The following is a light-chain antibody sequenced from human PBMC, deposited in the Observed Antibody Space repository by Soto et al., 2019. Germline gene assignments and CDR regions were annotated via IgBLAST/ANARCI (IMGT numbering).Light chain of an antibody. Sequence: EIVLTQSPGTLSLSPGESATLSCRASQSLSSSQLAWYQQKPGQAPRILIYAASSRATGIPDRFSGSGSGTDFSLTISRLEPEDFAVYYCRQYDTSPRTFGQGTKVDIK. CDR1: QSLSSSQ. CDR3: RQYDTSPRT. CDR2: AAS. V-gene: IGKV3-20*01. J-gene: IGKJ1*01.